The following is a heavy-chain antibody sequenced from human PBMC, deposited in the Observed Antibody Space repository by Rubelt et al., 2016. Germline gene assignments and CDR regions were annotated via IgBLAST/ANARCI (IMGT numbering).Heavy chain of an antibody. CDR3: AGQVRVLYYSDY. CDR2: IYSGWGA. Sequence: QLQLQLSGPRLVKPSETLSLTCTVSGGSISSTAYYWGWVRQPPGKGLEWIGSIYSGWGADCNPSLKSRVTISVDTSNHQVSLKLSLVTAADTAGYYCAGQVRVLYYSDYWGQGTLVTVSS. V-gene: IGHV4-39*01. J-gene: IGHJ4*02. CDR1: GGSISSTAYY.